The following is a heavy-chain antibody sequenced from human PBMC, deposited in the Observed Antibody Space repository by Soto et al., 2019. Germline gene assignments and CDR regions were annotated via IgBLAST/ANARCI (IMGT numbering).Heavy chain of an antibody. D-gene: IGHD3-22*01. V-gene: IGHV3-23*01. J-gene: IGHJ4*02. Sequence: GGSLRLSCAASGFTISNSAATWVRQAPGKGLEWVSTISGSGTTYYADSVKGRFTISRDNSNNTLCLQLHSLRAEDSALYYCARYYYVATGYHYAFDYWGRGTLVTV. CDR2: ISGSGTT. CDR3: ARYYYVATGYHYAFDY. CDR1: GFTISNSA.